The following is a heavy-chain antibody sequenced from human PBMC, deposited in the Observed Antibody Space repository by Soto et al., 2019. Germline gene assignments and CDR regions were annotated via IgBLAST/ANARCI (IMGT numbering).Heavy chain of an antibody. D-gene: IGHD6-13*01. CDR1: GFTFSDYY. CDR2: ISSSSSYT. J-gene: IGHJ4*02. V-gene: IGHV3-11*05. Sequence: QVQLVESGGGLVKPGGSLRLSCAASGFTFSDYYMSWIHQAPGKGLEWVSYISSSSSYTNYADSVKGRFTISRDNAKNSLYLQMNSLRAEDTAVYYCARDSGSSWSKKGNTDYWGQGTLVTVSS. CDR3: ARDSGSSWSKKGNTDY.